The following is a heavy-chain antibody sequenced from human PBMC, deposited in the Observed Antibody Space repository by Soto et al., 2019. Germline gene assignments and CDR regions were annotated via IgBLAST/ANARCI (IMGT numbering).Heavy chain of an antibody. CDR3: AGASSAVCGGGSCYRLDSSFDS. CDR2: IIPLFGTP. D-gene: IGHD2-15*01. CDR1: GASFSTSG. Sequence: QVQLVQSGAEVQKPGSSLKVSCKTSGASFSTSGISWVRQAPGQGLEWMGGIIPLFGTPKYARKFQGRVSITADESATTVYMELSSRSSDDTAVYYCAGASSAVCGGGSCYRLDSSFDSWGQGSLVIVSS. V-gene: IGHV1-69*01. J-gene: IGHJ5*01.